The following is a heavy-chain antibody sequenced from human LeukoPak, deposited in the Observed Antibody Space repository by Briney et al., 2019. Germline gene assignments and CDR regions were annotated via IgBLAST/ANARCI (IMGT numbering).Heavy chain of an antibody. V-gene: IGHV1-46*01. Sequence: ASVKVSCKSSGYAFTSYHIHWMRQAPGQGLGWMGIIIPSSGSTTYAQKFQGRVTMTRDTSTSTVYMELSSLTSDDTAVYFCARSDYNDYRGLGFWGQGTLVTVSS. CDR2: IIPSSGST. CDR1: GYAFTSYH. D-gene: IGHD4-11*01. J-gene: IGHJ4*02. CDR3: ARSDYNDYRGLGF.